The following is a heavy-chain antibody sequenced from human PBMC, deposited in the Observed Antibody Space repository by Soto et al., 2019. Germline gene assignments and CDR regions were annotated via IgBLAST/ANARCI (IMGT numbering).Heavy chain of an antibody. J-gene: IGHJ5*02. CDR1: GGSFSGYY. CDR3: ARVLAGRITIFGVVPGTDNWFDP. D-gene: IGHD3-3*01. CDR2: INHSGST. V-gene: IGHV4-34*01. Sequence: NPSETLSLTCAVYGGSFSGYYWSWIRQPPGKGLEWIGEINHSGSTNYNPSLKSRVTISVDTPKNQFSLKLSSVTAADTAVYYCARVLAGRITIFGVVPGTDNWFDPWGQGTLVTVSS.